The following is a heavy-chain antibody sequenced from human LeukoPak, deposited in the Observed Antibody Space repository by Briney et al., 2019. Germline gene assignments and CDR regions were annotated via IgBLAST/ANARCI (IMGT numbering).Heavy chain of an antibody. CDR1: SGSISGHY. J-gene: IGHJ4*02. CDR2: IYYSGTP. Sequence: SETLSLTCSVSSGSISGHYWTWIRQPAGKGPEYIGRIYYSGTPNYNPPLKSRVTMSVDTSKNQFSLKVNSVTAADTAVYYCAREIRRAEAGYFDYWGQGTLATVSS. CDR3: AREIRRAEAGYFDY. D-gene: IGHD6-13*01. V-gene: IGHV4-4*07.